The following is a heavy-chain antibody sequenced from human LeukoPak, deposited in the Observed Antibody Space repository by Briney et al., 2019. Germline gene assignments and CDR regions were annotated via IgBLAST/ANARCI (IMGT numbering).Heavy chain of an antibody. CDR1: GFTFNNYA. V-gene: IGHV3-23*01. J-gene: IGHJ4*02. Sequence: PGGSLRLSCTVSGFTFNNYAMSWVRQAPGKGLEWVSAISGSSGNTYYADSVKGRFTISGDNSKNTLYLQMNNLRAEDTALYYCAKDFDSYYDSTGYGASFSYWGQGTLVTVSS. D-gene: IGHD3-22*01. CDR3: AKDFDSYYDSTGYGASFSY. CDR2: ISGSSGNT.